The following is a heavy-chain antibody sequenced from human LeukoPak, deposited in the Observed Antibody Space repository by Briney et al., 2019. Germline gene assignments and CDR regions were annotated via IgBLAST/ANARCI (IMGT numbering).Heavy chain of an antibody. CDR1: GGSISSYY. J-gene: IGHJ5*02. V-gene: IGHV4-59*01. D-gene: IGHD6-13*01. CDR3: ARGRASSGTDWFDP. CDR2: IYYSGST. Sequence: SETLSLTCTVSGGSISSYYWSCIRQPPGKGLEWIGYIYYSGSTNYNPSLKSRVTISVDTSKNQFSLRLSSVTAADTAVYFCARGRASSGTDWFDPWGQGTLVTVSS.